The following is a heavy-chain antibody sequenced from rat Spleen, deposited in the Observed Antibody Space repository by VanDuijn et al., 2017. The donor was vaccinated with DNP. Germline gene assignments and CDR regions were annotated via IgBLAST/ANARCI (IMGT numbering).Heavy chain of an antibody. CDR2: ISYEGSST. Sequence: EVQLVESGGGLVQPGRSLKLSCAASGFTFSNYAMAWVRQAPKKGLEWVATISYEGSSTHYGDSVKGRFTIPRDNAKSTLHLQMNSLRSEDTATYYCTRDNYSSYMPYYYAMDAWGQGTSVTVSS. J-gene: IGHJ4*01. D-gene: IGHD1-2*01. V-gene: IGHV5-22*01. CDR1: GFTFSNYA. CDR3: TRDNYSSYMPYYYAMDA.